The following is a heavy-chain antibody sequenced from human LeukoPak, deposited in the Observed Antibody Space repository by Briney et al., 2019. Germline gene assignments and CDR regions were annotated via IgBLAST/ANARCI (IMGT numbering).Heavy chain of an antibody. D-gene: IGHD1-7*01. CDR3: AKDRGNWNYPTVFDY. CDR1: GFTFSNYG. Sequence: PGGTLRLSCAASGFTFSNYGMSWVRQAPGKGLEWVSAISGSGGSTYYADSVKGRFTISRDNSKNTLYLQMNSLRAEDTAVYYCAKDRGNWNYPTVFDYWGQGTLVTVSS. J-gene: IGHJ4*02. CDR2: ISGSGGST. V-gene: IGHV3-23*01.